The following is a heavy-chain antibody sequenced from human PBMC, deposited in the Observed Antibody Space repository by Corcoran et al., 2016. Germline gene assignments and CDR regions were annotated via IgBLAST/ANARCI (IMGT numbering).Heavy chain of an antibody. CDR2: IYGGES. V-gene: IGHV3-53*01. Sequence: EVQLVESGGGLIQPGGSLRLSCAASEFTVSHNCMGWVRQDPGKGLEWVSLIYGGESYYADAVKGRFTISRDNTKNTLYLQMNSLRAEDTAVYYCARLLYNSGWYYFDYWGQGTVVAVSS. CDR3: ARLLYNSGWYYFDY. J-gene: IGHJ4*02. D-gene: IGHD6-19*01. CDR1: EFTVSHNC.